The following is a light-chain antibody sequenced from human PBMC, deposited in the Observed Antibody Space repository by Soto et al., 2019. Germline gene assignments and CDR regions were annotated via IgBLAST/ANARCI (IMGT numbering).Light chain of an antibody. Sequence: DIQMTQSPSTLSASVGDRVTITCRASQSISSWLAWYQQKPGKAPKLLIYKASSLESGVPSRFSGSGSGTEFTLTISSLQPDDFATYYRQQYNSYWTVGQGTKVEIK. V-gene: IGKV1-5*03. J-gene: IGKJ1*01. CDR1: QSISSW. CDR2: KAS. CDR3: QQYNSYWT.